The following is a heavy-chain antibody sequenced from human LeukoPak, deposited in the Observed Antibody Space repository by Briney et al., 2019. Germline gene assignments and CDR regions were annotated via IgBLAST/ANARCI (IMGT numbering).Heavy chain of an antibody. CDR1: GFTFSTYA. CDR3: AKGGHDFNPFYC. D-gene: IGHD2-21*02. CDR2: IKGGGGDP. Sequence: QPGGSLRLSCAASGFTFSTYAMGWVRQAPGKGLEWVSSIKGGGGDPFYADSVNGRFTISRDNSKNTLFLQLDSLRAEDTAVYYCAKGGHDFNPFYCWGQGTLVTVSS. V-gene: IGHV3-23*01. J-gene: IGHJ4*02.